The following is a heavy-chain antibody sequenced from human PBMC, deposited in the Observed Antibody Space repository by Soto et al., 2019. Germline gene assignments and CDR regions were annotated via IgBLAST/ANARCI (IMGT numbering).Heavy chain of an antibody. CDR1: GYTFTGYY. Sequence: ASVKVSCKASGYTFTGYYMHWVRQAPGQGLEWMGWINPNSGGTNYAQKIQGWVTMTRDTSISTAYMELSSLRSDDTAVYYCARDPPYRYCTNGVCPQYFQHWGQGTLVTVSS. J-gene: IGHJ1*01. CDR3: ARDPPYRYCTNGVCPQYFQH. V-gene: IGHV1-2*04. CDR2: INPNSGGT. D-gene: IGHD2-8*01.